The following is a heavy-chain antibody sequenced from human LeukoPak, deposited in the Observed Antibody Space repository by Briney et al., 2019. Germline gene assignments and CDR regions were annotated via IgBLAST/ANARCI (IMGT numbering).Heavy chain of an antibody. CDR1: GFTFSSYG. Sequence: GGSLRLSCAASGFTFSSYGMHWVRQAPGKGLEWVAVMSYDGSNKYYADSVKGRFTISRDNSKNTLYLQMNSLRAEDTAVYYCAKDRRAAAGRGYFQHWGQGTLVTVSS. J-gene: IGHJ1*01. CDR2: MSYDGSNK. CDR3: AKDRRAAAGRGYFQH. D-gene: IGHD6-13*01. V-gene: IGHV3-30*18.